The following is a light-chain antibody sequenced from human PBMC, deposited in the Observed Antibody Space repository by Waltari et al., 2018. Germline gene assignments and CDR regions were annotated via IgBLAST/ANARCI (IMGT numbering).Light chain of an antibody. Sequence: QSVLTQPPSASGAPGQRVTISCTGSRSNNRDGYDVTWCQQHPETAPKLRIHGNNSRPSEVPDRFSASKSGTSASLAITGLQAEDEADYYCQSYDSSLSVWVFGGGTKLTVL. V-gene: IGLV1-40*01. CDR2: GNN. J-gene: IGLJ3*02. CDR1: RSNNRDGYD. CDR3: QSYDSSLSVWV.